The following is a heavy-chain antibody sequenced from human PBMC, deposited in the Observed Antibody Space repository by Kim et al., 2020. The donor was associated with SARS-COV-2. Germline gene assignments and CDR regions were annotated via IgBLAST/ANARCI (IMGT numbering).Heavy chain of an antibody. V-gene: IGHV3-30*02. D-gene: IGHD2-2*01. CDR3: AKRGYCSSTTCYSYHFDC. Sequence: VKGRFTISRDNSKNTLYLQMNSLRAEDTAVYYCAKRGYCSSTTCYSYHFDCWGQGTLVTVSS. J-gene: IGHJ4*02.